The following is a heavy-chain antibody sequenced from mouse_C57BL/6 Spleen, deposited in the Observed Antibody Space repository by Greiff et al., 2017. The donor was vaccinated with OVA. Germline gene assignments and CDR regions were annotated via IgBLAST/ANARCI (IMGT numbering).Heavy chain of an antibody. J-gene: IGHJ2*01. CDR1: GFTFSSYA. Sequence: DVMLVESGGGLVKPGGSLKLSCAASGFTFSSYAMSWVRQTPEKRLEWVATISDGGSYTYYPDNVKGRFTISRDNAKNNLYLQMSHLKSEDTAMYYCAREGYSSPYFDYWGQGTTLTVSS. D-gene: IGHD2-14*01. V-gene: IGHV5-4*01. CDR2: ISDGGSYT. CDR3: AREGYSSPYFDY.